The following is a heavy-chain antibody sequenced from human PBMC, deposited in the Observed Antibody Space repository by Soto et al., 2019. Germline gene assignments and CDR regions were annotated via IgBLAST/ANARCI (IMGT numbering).Heavy chain of an antibody. CDR3: GRVGGGPEDGYRGY. CDR2: INSDGSST. V-gene: IGHV3-74*01. CDR1: GFTFSNYW. J-gene: IGHJ4*02. D-gene: IGHD5-12*01. Sequence: EVQLVESGGGLVQPGGSLRLSCAASGFTFSNYWMHWVRQAPGKGLVWVSRINSDGSSTTYADSVKGRFTISRDNAKNSLYLQMNSLRAEDTAVYYCGRVGGGPEDGYRGYWGQGALVTVSS.